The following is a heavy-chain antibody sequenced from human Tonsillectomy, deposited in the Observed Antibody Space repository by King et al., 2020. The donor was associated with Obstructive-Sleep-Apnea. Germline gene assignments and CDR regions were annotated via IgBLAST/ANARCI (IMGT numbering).Heavy chain of an antibody. CDR2: ISGSGGST. Sequence: VQLVESGGGLVQPGGSLRLSCAASGFTFSSYAMSWVRQAPGKGLEWVSAISGSGGSTYYADSVKGRFTISRDNSKNTLYLQMNSLRAEDTAVYYCAKEGRDYDFFYTYYYYGMDVWGQGTTVTVSS. D-gene: IGHD3-3*01. V-gene: IGHV3-23*04. CDR1: GFTFSSYA. J-gene: IGHJ6*02. CDR3: AKEGRDYDFFYTYYYYGMDV.